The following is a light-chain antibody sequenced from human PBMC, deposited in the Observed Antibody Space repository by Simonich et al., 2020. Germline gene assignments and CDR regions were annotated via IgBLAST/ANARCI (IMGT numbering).Light chain of an antibody. V-gene: IGKV3D-20*01. J-gene: IGKJ1*01. CDR1: QSVSSSY. CDR2: DAS. CDR3: QQYGSSPQT. Sequence: EIVLTQSPGTLSLSPGERATLSCRASQSVSSSYLAWYHQKPGLAPRLLLYDASSSATALPDRFSGSGSGTDFTLTISRLEPEDFAVYYCQQYGSSPQTFGQGTKVEIK.